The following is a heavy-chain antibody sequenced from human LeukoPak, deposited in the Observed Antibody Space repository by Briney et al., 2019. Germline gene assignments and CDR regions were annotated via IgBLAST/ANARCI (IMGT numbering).Heavy chain of an antibody. CDR2: IYYSGST. CDR1: GCSISSSSYY. CDR3: ASYIAAAYGMDV. V-gene: IGHV4-39*01. Sequence: SETLSLTCTVSGCSISSSSYYWGWMRQPPGKGLEWIGSIYYSGSTYYNPSLKSRVTISVDTSKNQFSLKLSSVTAADTAVYYCASYIAAAYGMDVWGQGTTVTVSS. J-gene: IGHJ6*02. D-gene: IGHD6-13*01.